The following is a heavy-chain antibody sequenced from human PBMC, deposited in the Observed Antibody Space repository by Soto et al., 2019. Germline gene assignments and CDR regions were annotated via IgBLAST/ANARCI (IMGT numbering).Heavy chain of an antibody. Sequence: QVQLVESGGGVVQPVRSLRLSCAASGFTFSSYGMHWVRQAPGKGLEWVAVIWYDGSNKYYADSVKGRFTISRDNSKNTLYLQMNSLRAEDTAVYYCARRSDYDYGMDVWGQGTTVTVSS. CDR3: ARRSDYDYGMDV. CDR1: GFTFSSYG. V-gene: IGHV3-33*01. J-gene: IGHJ6*02. CDR2: IWYDGSNK.